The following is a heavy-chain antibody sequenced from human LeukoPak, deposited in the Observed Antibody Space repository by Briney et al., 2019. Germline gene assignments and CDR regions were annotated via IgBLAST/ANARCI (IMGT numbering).Heavy chain of an antibody. D-gene: IGHD6-19*01. CDR1: GFTFSNYA. CDR3: AKDVGRYISGSGDY. CDR2: ITATGGTT. J-gene: IGHJ4*02. V-gene: IGHV3-23*01. Sequence: GGSLRLSCTGSGFTFSNYAMSWVRQAPGKGLQWVSVITATGGTTYYADSVKGRFTISRDNSKNTLYLQMNSLRAEDTAVYYCAKDVGRYISGSGDYWGQGTLVSVSS.